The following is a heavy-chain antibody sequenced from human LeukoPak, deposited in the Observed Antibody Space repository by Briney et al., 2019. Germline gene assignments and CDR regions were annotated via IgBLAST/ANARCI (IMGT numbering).Heavy chain of an antibody. J-gene: IGHJ3*02. CDR1: GVSISSYY. V-gene: IGHV4-59*01. Sequence: SETLSLTCTVSGVSISSYYWSWVRQPPGEGLEWIGYIYYSGSTNYNPSLKSRVTISVDTSKNQFSLKLSSVTAADTAVYYCARGRQHRDAFDIWGQGTVVTVSS. CDR2: IYYSGST. CDR3: ARGRQHRDAFDI.